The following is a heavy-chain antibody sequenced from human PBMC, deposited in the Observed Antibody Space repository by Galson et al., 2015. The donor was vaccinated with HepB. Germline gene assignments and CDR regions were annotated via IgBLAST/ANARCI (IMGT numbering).Heavy chain of an antibody. D-gene: IGHD2-2*01. CDR1: GYSFTSYW. V-gene: IGHV5-10-1*01. CDR2: IDPSDSYT. Sequence: QSGAEVKKPGESLRISCKGSGYSFTSYWISWVRQMPGKGLEWMGRIDPSDSYTNYSPSFQGHVTISADKSISTAYLQWSSLKASDTAMYYCAREGYQLDYYYYYMDVWGKGTTVTVSS. CDR3: AREGYQLDYYYYYMDV. J-gene: IGHJ6*03.